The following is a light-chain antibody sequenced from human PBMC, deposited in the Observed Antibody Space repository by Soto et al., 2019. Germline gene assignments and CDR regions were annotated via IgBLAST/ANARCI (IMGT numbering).Light chain of an antibody. CDR3: QQRSNWRVT. J-gene: IGKJ4*01. V-gene: IGKV3-11*01. CDR1: QSVNIY. CDR2: DAS. Sequence: EIVLTQSPATLSLSPRERATLSCRASQSVNIYLAWYQQKPGQAPRLLIYDASNRATGIPARFSGSGSGTDFTLTISSLEPEDIAVYYCQQRSNWRVTFGGGSKV.